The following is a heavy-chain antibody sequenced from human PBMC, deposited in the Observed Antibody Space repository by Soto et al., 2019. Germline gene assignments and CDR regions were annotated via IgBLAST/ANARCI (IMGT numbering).Heavy chain of an antibody. CDR1: GFSFSSYS. Sequence: EVQVVESGGGLVKPGGSLRLSCAASGFSFSSYSLNWFRQAPGKGLEWVSSISGTSTDIYYTDLVKGRFTISRDNVKNSLYLQMNILRAEDTAVYYCARESDPAKAFDIWGQGTMVTVSS. J-gene: IGHJ3*02. CDR2: ISGTSTDI. V-gene: IGHV3-21*01. CDR3: ARESDPAKAFDI.